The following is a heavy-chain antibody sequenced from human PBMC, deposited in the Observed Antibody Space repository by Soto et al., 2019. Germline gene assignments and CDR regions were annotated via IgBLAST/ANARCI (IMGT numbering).Heavy chain of an antibody. Sequence: LESGGGLVQPGGSLRLSCGASGFTFSSYGMSWVRQPPGKGLEWVSGISGHSKNTDYSDSAKGRFTISRDNSKNTLYLHLDSPRAEDTALYFCAKNPGHECWSYNGFDRWGPGTQVNVSS. CDR1: GFTFSSYG. V-gene: IGHV3-23*01. D-gene: IGHD3-3*01. J-gene: IGHJ5*02. CDR2: ISGHSKNT. CDR3: AKNPGHECWSYNGFDR.